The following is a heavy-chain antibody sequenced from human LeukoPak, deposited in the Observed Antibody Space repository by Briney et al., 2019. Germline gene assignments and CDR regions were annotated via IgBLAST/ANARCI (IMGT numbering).Heavy chain of an antibody. J-gene: IGHJ4*02. Sequence: SETLSLTCAVYGGSFSGYYWSWIRQPPGGGLEWIGEINHSGSTNYNPSLKSRVTISVDTSKNQFSLKLSSVTAADTAVYYCARGYGSRWSKYYFDYWGQGTLVTVSS. V-gene: IGHV4-34*01. D-gene: IGHD6-13*01. CDR1: GGSFSGYY. CDR2: INHSGST. CDR3: ARGYGSRWSKYYFDY.